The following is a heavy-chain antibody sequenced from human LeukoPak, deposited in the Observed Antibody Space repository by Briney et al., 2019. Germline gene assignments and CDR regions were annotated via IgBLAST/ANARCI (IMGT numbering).Heavy chain of an antibody. CDR1: GFTFSSYA. V-gene: IGHV3-23*01. J-gene: IGHJ4*02. CDR2: ISGSGGST. Sequence: HPGGSLRLSCAASGFTFSSYAMSWVRQAPGKGLEWVSAISGSGGSTYYADSVKGRFTISRDNSKNTLYLQINSLRAEDTAVYYCAKLTYYYDSSGSGRDYWGQGTLVTVSS. CDR3: AKLTYYYDSSGSGRDY. D-gene: IGHD3-22*01.